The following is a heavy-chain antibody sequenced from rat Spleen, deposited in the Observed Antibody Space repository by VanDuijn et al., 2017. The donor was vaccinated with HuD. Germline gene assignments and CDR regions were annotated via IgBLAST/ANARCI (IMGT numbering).Heavy chain of an antibody. CDR3: ARYGSYDNWFAY. Sequence: EVQLVESGGGLVQPGRSLKLSCAASGFTFSNYGMAWVCQTPTKGLEWVASITYDGTATYYRDSVKGRFTISRDNAKNTLYLHMDSLRSEDTATYYCARYGSYDNWFAYWGQGTLVTVSS. D-gene: IGHD1-12*02. V-gene: IGHV5-29*01. J-gene: IGHJ3*01. CDR2: ITYDGTAT. CDR1: GFTFSNYG.